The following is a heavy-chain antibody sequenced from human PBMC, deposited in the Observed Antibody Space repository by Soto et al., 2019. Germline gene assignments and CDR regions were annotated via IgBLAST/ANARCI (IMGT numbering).Heavy chain of an antibody. CDR3: ATGGDLKTNYFDY. J-gene: IGHJ4*02. V-gene: IGHV4-59*01. Sequence: NPSETLFLTCTVSGGSISSYYWSWIRQPPGKGLEWIGYIYYSGSTNYNPSLKSRVTISVDTSKNQFSLKLSSVTAADTAVYYCATGGDLKTNYFDYWGQGTLVTVSS. CDR2: IYYSGST. CDR1: GGSISSYY. D-gene: IGHD2-21*02.